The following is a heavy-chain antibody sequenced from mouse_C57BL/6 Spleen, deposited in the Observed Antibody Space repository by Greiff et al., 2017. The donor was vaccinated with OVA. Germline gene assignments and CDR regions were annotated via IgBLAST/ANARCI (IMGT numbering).Heavy chain of an antibody. D-gene: IGHD2-4*01. CDR2: IDPSDSET. CDR1: GYTFTSYW. J-gene: IGHJ2*01. Sequence: QVQLQQPGAELARPGSSVKLSCKASGYTFTSYWMHWVKQRPIQGLEWIGNIDPSDSETHYNQKFKDKATLTVDKSSSTAYMQLSSLTSEDSAVYYCAGGYYDYPYYFDYWGQGTTLTVSS. CDR3: AGGYYDYPYYFDY. V-gene: IGHV1-52*01.